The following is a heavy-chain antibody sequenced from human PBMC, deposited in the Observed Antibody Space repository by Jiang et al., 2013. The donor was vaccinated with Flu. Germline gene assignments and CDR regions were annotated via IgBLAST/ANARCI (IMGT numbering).Heavy chain of an antibody. D-gene: IGHD6-13*01. Sequence: FTISRDNAKNSLYLQMNSLRAEDTALYYCARDIAAAGLYFDYWGQGTLVTVSS. V-gene: IGHV3-20*03. J-gene: IGHJ4*02. CDR3: ARDIAAAGLYFDY.